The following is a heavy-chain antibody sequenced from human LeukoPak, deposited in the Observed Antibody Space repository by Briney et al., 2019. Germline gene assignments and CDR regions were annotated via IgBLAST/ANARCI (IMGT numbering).Heavy chain of an antibody. J-gene: IGHJ4*02. CDR3: AREMATNLDY. Sequence: SVKVSCKASGYSFFNYGITWVRQAPGQGLEWMGRIIPIFGTANYAQKFQGRVTITTDESTGTAYMELSSLRSEDTAVYYCAREMATNLDYWGQGTLVTVSS. V-gene: IGHV1-69*05. CDR2: IIPIFGTA. D-gene: IGHD5-24*01. CDR1: GYSFFNYG.